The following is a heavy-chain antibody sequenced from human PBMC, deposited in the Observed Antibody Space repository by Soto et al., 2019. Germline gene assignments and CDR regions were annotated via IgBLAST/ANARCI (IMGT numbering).Heavy chain of an antibody. D-gene: IGHD3-9*01. CDR2: IIPIFGTA. Sequence: QVQLVQSGAEVKKPGSSVKVSCKASGGTFSSYAISWVRQAPGQGLEWMGGIIPIFGTANYAQKFQGRVTITADKSTSTVYMELSSLRSEDTAVYYCARDGDILTGYYRGYYYYGMDVWGQGTTVTVSS. J-gene: IGHJ6*02. CDR1: GGTFSSYA. V-gene: IGHV1-69*06. CDR3: ARDGDILTGYYRGYYYYGMDV.